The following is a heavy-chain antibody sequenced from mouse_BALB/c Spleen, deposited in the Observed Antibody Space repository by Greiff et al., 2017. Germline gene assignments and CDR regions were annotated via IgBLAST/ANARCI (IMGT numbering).Heavy chain of an antibody. Sequence: VKLQESGPGLVAPSQSLSITCTVSGFSLTSYGVHWVRQPPGKGLEWLGVIWAGGSTNYNSALMSRLSISKDNSKSQVFLKMNSLQTDDTAMYYCARDPIYYYGSSLYYAMDYWGQGTSVTVSS. J-gene: IGHJ4*01. D-gene: IGHD1-1*01. V-gene: IGHV2-9*02. CDR3: ARDPIYYYGSSLYYAMDY. CDR1: GFSLTSYG. CDR2: IWAGGST.